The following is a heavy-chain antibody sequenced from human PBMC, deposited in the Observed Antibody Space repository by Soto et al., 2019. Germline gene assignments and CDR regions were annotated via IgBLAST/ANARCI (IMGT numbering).Heavy chain of an antibody. CDR1: GGSFSGYY. D-gene: IGHD2-21*02. Sequence: SETLSLTCAVYGGSFSGYYWSWIRQPPGKGLEWIGEINHSGSTNYNPSLKSRVTISVDTSKNQFSLKLSSVTAADTAVYYCARVTYCGGDCKSPFDYWGQGTLVTVSS. J-gene: IGHJ4*02. CDR2: INHSGST. CDR3: ARVTYCGGDCKSPFDY. V-gene: IGHV4-34*01.